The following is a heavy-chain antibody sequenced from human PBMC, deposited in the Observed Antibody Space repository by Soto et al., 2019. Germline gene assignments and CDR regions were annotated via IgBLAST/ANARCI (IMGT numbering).Heavy chain of an antibody. CDR1: GGTFNTYA. D-gene: IGHD3-10*01. J-gene: IGHJ4*02. CDR3: AREVQVHTPAFVY. Sequence: QVQLVQSGAEMKKPGSSVKVSCQSSGGTFNTYAMNWVRQAPGQGPEWMGDISPMFGAANYAPKFQGRVTITADESTATSYMPSSSLTSEDTALYFCAREVQVHTPAFVYWGQGTLVTVSS. CDR2: ISPMFGAA. V-gene: IGHV1-69*19.